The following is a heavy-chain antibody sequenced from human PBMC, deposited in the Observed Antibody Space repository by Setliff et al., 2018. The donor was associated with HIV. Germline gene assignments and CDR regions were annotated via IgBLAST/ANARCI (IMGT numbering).Heavy chain of an antibody. CDR1: GGSISSNNW. J-gene: IGHJ5*02. Sequence: PSETLSLTCAVSGGSISSNNWWSWVRQPPGKGLEWIGEIYHSGSTNYNPSLKSRVTISVDKSKNQFSLKLSSVTAADTAMYYCATCFVVVPTTIQGWFDPWGQGTLVTVSS. CDR3: ATCFVVVPTTIQGWFDP. V-gene: IGHV4-4*02. D-gene: IGHD2-2*01. CDR2: IYHSGST.